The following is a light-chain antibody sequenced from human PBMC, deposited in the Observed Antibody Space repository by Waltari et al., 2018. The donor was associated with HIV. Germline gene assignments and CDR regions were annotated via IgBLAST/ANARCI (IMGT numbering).Light chain of an antibody. CDR1: SSNIGSNS. V-gene: IGLV1-44*01. CDR3: AAWDDSLTGPV. CDR2: TNT. Sequence: QSVLTQPPSASGTPGQRVTISCSGSSSNIGSNSVNWYQQLPGTAPKLLIYTNTQRPSGVPDRFAGSKSGTSASLAISGLQSDDEADYYCAAWDDSLTGPVFGGGTKLTVL. J-gene: IGLJ3*02.